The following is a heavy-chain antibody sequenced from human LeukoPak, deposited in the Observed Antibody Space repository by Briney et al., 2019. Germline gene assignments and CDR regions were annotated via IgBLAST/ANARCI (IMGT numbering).Heavy chain of an antibody. Sequence: ASVKVSCKASGYTFVNFFMHWVRQAPGQGLEWMGWINPNSGGTNLAQKFQGRVTMTRDTSISTAYMELSSLRSDDTAVYFCARGTEGGSGWDLTYWGQGTLVTVSS. CDR3: ARGTEGGSGWDLTY. D-gene: IGHD6-19*01. J-gene: IGHJ4*02. V-gene: IGHV1-2*02. CDR1: GYTFVNFF. CDR2: INPNSGGT.